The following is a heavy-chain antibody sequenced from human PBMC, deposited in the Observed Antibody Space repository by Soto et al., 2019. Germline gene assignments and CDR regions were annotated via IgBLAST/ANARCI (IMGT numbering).Heavy chain of an antibody. CDR3: ARGSYFDFLSGYRYNRFDP. V-gene: IGHV1-8*01. D-gene: IGHD3-3*01. CDR1: GYTFPSCD. CDR2: MNPNSGNT. Sequence: ASVKVSCKSSGYTFPSCDINWVRQATGQGLEWMGWMNPNSGNTGYAQKFQGRVTMTRNTSISTAYMELSRLRSEDTAVYYCARGSYFDFLSGYRYNRFDPWGQGTLVTVSS. J-gene: IGHJ5*02.